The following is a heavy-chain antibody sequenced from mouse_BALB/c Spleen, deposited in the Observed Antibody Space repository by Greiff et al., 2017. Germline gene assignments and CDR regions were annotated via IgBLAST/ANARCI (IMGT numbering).Heavy chain of an antibody. V-gene: IGHV14-4*02. J-gene: IGHJ2*01. D-gene: IGHD4-1*01. CDR1: GFNIKDYY. CDR3: ARANWEWYFDY. Sequence: VQLQQSGAELVRSGASVKLSCTASGFNIKDYYMHWVKQRPEQGLEWIGWIDPENGDTEYAPKFQGKATMTADTSSNTAYMQLSSLTSEDSAVYYCARANWEWYFDYWGQGTTLTVSS. CDR2: IDPENGDT.